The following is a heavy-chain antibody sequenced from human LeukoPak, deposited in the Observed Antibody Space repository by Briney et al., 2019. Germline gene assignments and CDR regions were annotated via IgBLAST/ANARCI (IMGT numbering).Heavy chain of an antibody. CDR2: ISGSGGST. CDR3: ARLYDFWSGYSDY. CDR1: GFTFSSYA. Sequence: QPGGSLRLSCAASGFTFSSYAMSWVRQAPGKGLEWVSAISGSGGSTYYADSVKGRFTISRDNAKNSLYLQMNSLRAEDTAVYYCARLYDFWSGYSDYWGQGTLVTVSS. V-gene: IGHV3-23*01. D-gene: IGHD3-3*01. J-gene: IGHJ4*02.